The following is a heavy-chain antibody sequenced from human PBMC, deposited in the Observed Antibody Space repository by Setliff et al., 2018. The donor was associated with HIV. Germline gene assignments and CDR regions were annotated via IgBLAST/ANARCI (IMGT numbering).Heavy chain of an antibody. V-gene: IGHV3-48*01. D-gene: IGHD3-10*01. Sequence: GSLRLSCGASGFNFMNYGMNWVRQTPEKGLEWVAYLSHTSSTTAYRDSVKGRFTISRDDSTNTLHLQMNSLKTEDTAVYYCTPHPYHYTYGGNFDIWGQGTMVTVSS. J-gene: IGHJ3*02. CDR2: LSHTSSTT. CDR1: GFNFMNYG. CDR3: TPHPYHYTYGGNFDI.